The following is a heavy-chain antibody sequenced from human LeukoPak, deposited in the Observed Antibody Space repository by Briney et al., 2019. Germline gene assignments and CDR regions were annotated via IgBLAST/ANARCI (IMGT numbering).Heavy chain of an antibody. CDR2: INPNSGGT. CDR1: GYTFTGYY. D-gene: IGHD6-13*01. J-gene: IGHJ4*02. Sequence: ASVSVSCKPSGYTFTGYYMHWVRHAPGQGREWMGWINPNSGGTNYAQKFQGRVTMTRETAISTAYMELSRLRSDDTAVYYCARVGLAAAALDYWGQGNLVPVSS. V-gene: IGHV1-2*02. CDR3: ARVGLAAAALDY.